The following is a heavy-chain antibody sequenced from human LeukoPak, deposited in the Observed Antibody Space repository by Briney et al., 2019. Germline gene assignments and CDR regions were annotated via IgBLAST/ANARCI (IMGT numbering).Heavy chain of an antibody. CDR1: GGSISSGSYY. D-gene: IGHD2-2*01. CDR3: AREKGIVVVLAAIPEAYWCFDL. CDR2: IYTSGST. Sequence: SSQTLSLTCTVSGGSISSGSYYWSWIRQPAGKGLEWIGRIYTSGSTNYNPSLKSRVTISVDTSKNQFSLKLSSVTAADTAVYYCAREKGIVVVLAAIPEAYWCFDLWGRGTLVTVSS. V-gene: IGHV4-61*02. J-gene: IGHJ2*01.